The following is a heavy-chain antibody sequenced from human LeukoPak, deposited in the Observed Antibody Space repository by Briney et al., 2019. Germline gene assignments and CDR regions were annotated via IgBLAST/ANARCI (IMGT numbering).Heavy chain of an antibody. V-gene: IGHV1-8*03. CDR1: GYTFTSYD. J-gene: IGHJ4*02. CDR2: MNPNSGNT. CDR3: ASGGTVGATYDY. Sequence: ASVKVSCKASGYTFTSYDINWVRQATGQGLEWMGWMNPNSGNTGYAQKFQGRVTITADESTSTAYMELSSLRSEDTAVYYCASGGTVGATYDYWGQGTLVTVSS. D-gene: IGHD1-26*01.